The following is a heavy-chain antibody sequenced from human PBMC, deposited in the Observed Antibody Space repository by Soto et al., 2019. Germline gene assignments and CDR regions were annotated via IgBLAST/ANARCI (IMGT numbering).Heavy chain of an antibody. D-gene: IGHD4-4*01. Sequence: SVKVSCKASGGTFSSYAISWVRQAPGQGLEWMGGIIPIFGTANYAQKFQGRVTITADESTSTAYMELSSLRSEDTAVYYCARDEGLTTVSGYYFDYWGQGTLVTVSS. V-gene: IGHV1-69*13. J-gene: IGHJ4*02. CDR1: GGTFSSYA. CDR3: ARDEGLTTVSGYYFDY. CDR2: IIPIFGTA.